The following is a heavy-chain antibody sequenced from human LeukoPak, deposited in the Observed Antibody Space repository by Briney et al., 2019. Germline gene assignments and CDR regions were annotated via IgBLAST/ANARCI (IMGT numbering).Heavy chain of an antibody. Sequence: SETLSLTCAVYGGSLSGYYWSWIRQPPGKGLEWIGEINHSGSTNYNPSLKSRVTISVDTSRNQFSLKLNSVTAADTAVYYCAKSNGYGLVDIWGQGTMVTVSS. V-gene: IGHV4-34*01. D-gene: IGHD3-10*01. CDR1: GGSLSGYY. CDR3: AKSNGYGLVDI. CDR2: INHSGST. J-gene: IGHJ3*02.